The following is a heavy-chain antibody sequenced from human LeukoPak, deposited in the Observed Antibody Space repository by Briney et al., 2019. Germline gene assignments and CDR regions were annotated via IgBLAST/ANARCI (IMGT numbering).Heavy chain of an antibody. Sequence: GASVKVSCKASGYAFTSYDINWVRQATGQGLEWMGRMNPNSGNTGYAQNFLGRVTMTRNTSINTAYMELSSLRSEDTAVYYCARDRFSGSYLDWGQGTLVTVSS. CDR1: GYAFTSYD. J-gene: IGHJ4*02. D-gene: IGHD1-26*01. V-gene: IGHV1-8*01. CDR2: MNPNSGNT. CDR3: ARDRFSGSYLD.